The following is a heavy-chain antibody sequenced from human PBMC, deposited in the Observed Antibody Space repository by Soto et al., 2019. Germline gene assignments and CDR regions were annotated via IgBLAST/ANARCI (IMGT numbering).Heavy chain of an antibody. D-gene: IGHD4-4*01. CDR3: AKALYSNYNFEY. CDR2: ISGSGGST. Sequence: PVGSLRLSCAASVFTFSSYAMSCVRQAPGKGLEWVSAISGSGGSTYYADSVKGRFTISRDNSKNTLYLQMNSLRAEDTAVYYCAKALYSNYNFEYWGQGTLVTVSS. CDR1: VFTFSSYA. J-gene: IGHJ4*02. V-gene: IGHV3-23*01.